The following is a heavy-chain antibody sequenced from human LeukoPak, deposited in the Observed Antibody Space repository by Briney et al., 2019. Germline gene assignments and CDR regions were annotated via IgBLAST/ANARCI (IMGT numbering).Heavy chain of an antibody. CDR2: LYSGGSA. CDR1: GGSLSTYY. Sequence: SETLSLTCNLSGGSLSTYYGSWIRQPAGKGVEWIGRLYSGGSANYNPSLRSRVSMSVDTSKNQFSLKLTSVTAADTAVYYCAREMSGRRYGSSWYMWFDPWGQGTLVTVSS. J-gene: IGHJ5*02. CDR3: AREMSGRRYGSSWYMWFDP. V-gene: IGHV4-4*07. D-gene: IGHD6-13*01.